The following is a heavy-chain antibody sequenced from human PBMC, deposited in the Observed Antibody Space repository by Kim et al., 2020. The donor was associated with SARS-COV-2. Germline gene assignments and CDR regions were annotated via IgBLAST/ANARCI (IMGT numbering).Heavy chain of an antibody. CDR1: GFTFSSYG. J-gene: IGHJ4*02. CDR2: ISYDGSNK. CDR3: AGQQLVGGFDY. Sequence: GGSLRLSCAASGFTFSSYGMHWVRQAPGKGLEWVAVISYDGSNKYYADSVKGRFTISRDNSKNTLYLQMNSLRAEDTAVYYCAGQQLVGGFDYWGQGTLVTVSS. D-gene: IGHD6-13*01. V-gene: IGHV3-30*03.